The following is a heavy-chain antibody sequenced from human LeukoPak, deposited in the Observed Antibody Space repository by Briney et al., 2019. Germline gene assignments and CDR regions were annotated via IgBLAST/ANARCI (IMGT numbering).Heavy chain of an antibody. CDR2: ISAYNGNT. D-gene: IGHD2-21*01. Sequence: ASVKVSCKASGYTFTSYGISWVRQAPGQGLEWMGWISAYNGNTNYAQKLQGRVTMTTDTSTSTAYMELRSLRSEDTAVYYCASGVARMTYFDYWGQGTLVTVSS. CDR1: GYTFTSYG. V-gene: IGHV1-18*01. CDR3: ASGVARMTYFDY. J-gene: IGHJ4*02.